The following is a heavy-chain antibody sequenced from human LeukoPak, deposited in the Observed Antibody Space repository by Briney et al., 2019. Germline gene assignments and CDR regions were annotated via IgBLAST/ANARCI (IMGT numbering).Heavy chain of an antibody. CDR2: IYDSGST. J-gene: IGHJ4*02. CDR1: GGSIRSSYYY. V-gene: IGHV4-39*01. D-gene: IGHD1-26*01. CDR3: ARGLRAGATSR. Sequence: SETLSLTCTVSGGSIRSSYYYWGWIRQPPGKGLEWIGSIYDSGSTYYNPSLKSRVTISVDTSKNQFSLKLNSVTAADTAVYYCARGLRAGATSRWGQGILVTVSP.